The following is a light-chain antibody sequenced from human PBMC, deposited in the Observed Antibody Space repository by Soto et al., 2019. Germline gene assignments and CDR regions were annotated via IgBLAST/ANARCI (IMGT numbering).Light chain of an antibody. CDR3: MQGTHWPYT. J-gene: IGKJ2*01. CDR2: KVS. V-gene: IGKV2-30*01. Sequence: VVMTQSPLSLPVTLGEPASVSCRSSQSLVDNDGYSYLSWFQQRPGQSPRRLIYKVSNRDSGVPDRFSGRWSDTDFTLKISRVEPEDVGVYYCMQGTHWPYTFGQGTQLEIK. CDR1: QSLVDNDGYSY.